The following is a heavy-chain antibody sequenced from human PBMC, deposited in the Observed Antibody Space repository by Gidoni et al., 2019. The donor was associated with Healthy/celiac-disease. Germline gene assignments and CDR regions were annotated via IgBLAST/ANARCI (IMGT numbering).Heavy chain of an antibody. Sequence: QVQLVESGGGVVQPGRSLRLSCAASGFTFSSYGMHWVRQAPGKGLEWVAVIWYDGSNKYYADSVKGRFTISRDNSKNTLYLQMNSLRAEDTAVYYCARDFRSGSYPYYYFDYWGQGTLVTVSS. CDR1: GFTFSSYG. D-gene: IGHD1-26*01. V-gene: IGHV3-33*01. J-gene: IGHJ4*02. CDR3: ARDFRSGSYPYYYFDY. CDR2: IWYDGSNK.